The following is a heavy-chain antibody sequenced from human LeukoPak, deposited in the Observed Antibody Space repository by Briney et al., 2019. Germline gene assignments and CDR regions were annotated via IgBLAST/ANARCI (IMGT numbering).Heavy chain of an antibody. V-gene: IGHV1-46*01. Sequence: GASVKVSCKAYGYTFTNYYMHWVRQAPGQGLQWLGVINPSGGSTRYAQKFQGRVTMTRDTSPSPAYMELSSLRSEYTAVYYGATSPVREDDGEVGGNDAFDMWGEGTICTVSS. CDR2: INPSGGST. CDR3: ATSPVREDDGEVGGNDAFDM. CDR1: GYTFTNYY. D-gene: IGHD4-17*01. J-gene: IGHJ3*02.